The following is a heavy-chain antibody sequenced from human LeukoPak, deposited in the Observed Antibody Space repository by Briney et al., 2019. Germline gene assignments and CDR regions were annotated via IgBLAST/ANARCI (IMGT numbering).Heavy chain of an antibody. D-gene: IGHD3-9*01. CDR1: GYTFTGYY. J-gene: IGHJ6*02. V-gene: IGHV1-2*02. CDR3: ATGAPNYDILTGYYRYYGMDV. CDR2: INPNSGGT. Sequence: ASVKVSCKASGYTFTGYYMHWVRQAPGQGLEWMGWINPNSGGTNYAQKFQGRVTMTEDTSTDTAYMELSSLRSEDTAVYYCATGAPNYDILTGYYRYYGMDVWGQGTTVTVSS.